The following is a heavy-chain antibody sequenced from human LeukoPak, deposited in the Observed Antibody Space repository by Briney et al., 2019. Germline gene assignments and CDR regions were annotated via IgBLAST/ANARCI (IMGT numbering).Heavy chain of an antibody. Sequence: GGSLRLSCAASGFTFSTSWMTWVRQAPGKGLEWVANIKQDGSEKYYLDSVKGRFTISRDNAKNTLYLQMNSLRAEDTAVYYCARDRGYYDSSGYYSYGMDVWGQGTTVTVSS. CDR3: ARDRGYYDSSGYYSYGMDV. CDR2: IKQDGSEK. V-gene: IGHV3-7*01. CDR1: GFTFSTSW. J-gene: IGHJ6*02. D-gene: IGHD3-22*01.